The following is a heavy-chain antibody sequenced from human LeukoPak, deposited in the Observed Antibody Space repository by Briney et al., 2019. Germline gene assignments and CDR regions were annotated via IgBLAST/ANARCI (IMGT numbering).Heavy chain of an antibody. Sequence: SPGGSLRLSCAASGLTFSSYSMNWVRQAPGKGLEWVSSISSSSSYIYYADSVKGRFTISRDNAKNSLYLQMNSLRAEDTAVYYCARARSSVTMIAEHWGQGTLVTVSS. J-gene: IGHJ1*01. CDR2: ISSSSSYI. CDR3: ARARSSVTMIAEH. V-gene: IGHV3-21*01. D-gene: IGHD3-22*01. CDR1: GLTFSSYS.